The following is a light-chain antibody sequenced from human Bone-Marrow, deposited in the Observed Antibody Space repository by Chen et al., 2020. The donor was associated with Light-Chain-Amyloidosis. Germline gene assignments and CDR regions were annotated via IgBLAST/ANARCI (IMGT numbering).Light chain of an antibody. CDR3: QKHENAPWT. Sequence: DIQMTQSPSSLSASVGDRVTLTCRASQGIGNYVAWYQQKPGKVPKLLISAATTLQSGVPSRFSGSGSVTQFTLTISSLQPEDVATYYCQKHENAPWTFGQGTTVEIK. CDR1: QGIGNY. CDR2: AAT. V-gene: IGKV1-27*01. J-gene: IGKJ1*01.